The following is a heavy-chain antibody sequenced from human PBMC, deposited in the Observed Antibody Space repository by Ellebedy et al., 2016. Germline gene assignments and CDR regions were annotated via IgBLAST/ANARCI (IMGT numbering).Heavy chain of an antibody. CDR3: ARAPYSSGADNWFDP. CDR1: GFTFSSYS. CDR2: ISSSSSYI. D-gene: IGHD6-19*01. V-gene: IGHV3-21*01. Sequence: GGSLRLSXAASGFTFSSYSMNWVRQAPGKGLEWVSSISSSSSYIYYADSVKGRFTISRDNAKNSLYLQMNSLRAEDTAVYYCARAPYSSGADNWFDPWGQGTLVTVSS. J-gene: IGHJ5*02.